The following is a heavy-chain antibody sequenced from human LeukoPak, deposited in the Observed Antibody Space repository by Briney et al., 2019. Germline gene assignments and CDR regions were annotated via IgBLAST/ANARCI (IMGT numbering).Heavy chain of an antibody. CDR3: ARGGYGSGSYYSGDAFDI. CDR2: IYHSGST. D-gene: IGHD3-10*01. J-gene: IGHJ3*02. CDR1: GGSISSYY. Sequence: PSQTLSLTCTVSGGSISSYYWGWVRQPPGKGLEWLGSIYHSGSTYYNPSLKSRVTISVDTSKNQFSLKLSSVTAADTAVYYCARGGYGSGSYYSGDAFDIWGQGTMVTVSS. V-gene: IGHV4-38-2*02.